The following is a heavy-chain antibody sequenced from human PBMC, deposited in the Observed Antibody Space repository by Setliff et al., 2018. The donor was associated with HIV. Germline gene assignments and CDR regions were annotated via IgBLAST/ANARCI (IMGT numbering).Heavy chain of an antibody. V-gene: IGHV4-34*01. CDR1: GGSFSGYY. CDR2: INHSGST. Sequence: PSETLSLTCAVYGGSFSGYYWSWIRQPPGKGMEWIGEINHSGSTNYNPSLKSRATISVDTSKNQFSLKLSSVTAADTAVYYCARVSYDSSGYYIYYYYYMDVWGKGTTVTVSS. CDR3: ARVSYDSSGYYIYYYYYMDV. D-gene: IGHD3-22*01. J-gene: IGHJ6*03.